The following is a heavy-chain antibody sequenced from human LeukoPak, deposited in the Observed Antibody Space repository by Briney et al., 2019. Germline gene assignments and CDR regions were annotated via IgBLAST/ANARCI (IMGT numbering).Heavy chain of an antibody. J-gene: IGHJ6*03. D-gene: IGHD1-26*01. CDR1: GGSISNYY. V-gene: IGHV4-59*01. Sequence: SETLSLTCNVFGGSISNYYWSWIRQPPGKGLEWIGYIYYSGSTNYNPSLKSRVTISVDTSKNQFSLKLSSVTAADTAVYYCARDLVGATPYYYYYMDVWGKGTTVTVSS. CDR2: IYYSGST. CDR3: ARDLVGATPYYYYYMDV.